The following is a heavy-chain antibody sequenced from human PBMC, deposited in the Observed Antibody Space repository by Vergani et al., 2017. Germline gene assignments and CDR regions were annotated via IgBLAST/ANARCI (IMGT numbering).Heavy chain of an antibody. CDR2: IYTSGST. J-gene: IGHJ5*02. Sequence: QVQLQESGPGLVKPSQTLSLTCTVSGGSISSGSYYWSWIRQPAGKGLGWIGRIYTSGSTNYNPSLKSRVTISVDTSKNQFSLKLSSVTAADTAVYYCARDRGYSGYDYGGWFDPWGQGTLVTVSS. CDR1: GGSISSGSYY. D-gene: IGHD5-12*01. CDR3: ARDRGYSGYDYGGWFDP. V-gene: IGHV4-61*02.